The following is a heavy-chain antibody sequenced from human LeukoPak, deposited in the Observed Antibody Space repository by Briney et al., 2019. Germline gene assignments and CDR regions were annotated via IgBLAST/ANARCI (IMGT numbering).Heavy chain of an antibody. D-gene: IGHD3-3*01. Sequence: SETLSLTCAVYGGSFSDYYWTWIRQPPGKGLEQIGEINHSGSTNYNPSLKSRVTISLDTSRNQLSPNLSSVTAADTALYYCARGARFKPGNWFDPWGQGTLVTVSS. CDR3: ARGARFKPGNWFDP. CDR2: INHSGST. J-gene: IGHJ5*02. CDR1: GGSFSDYY. V-gene: IGHV4-34*01.